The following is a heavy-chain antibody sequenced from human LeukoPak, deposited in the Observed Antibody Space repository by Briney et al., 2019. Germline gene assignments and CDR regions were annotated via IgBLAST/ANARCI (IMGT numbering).Heavy chain of an antibody. CDR3: ATEQRPYSSGWCYFDP. V-gene: IGHV3-30-3*01. CDR1: GFTFSNYA. CDR2: ISYDGSNK. D-gene: IGHD6-19*01. Sequence: GRSLRLSCAASGFTFSNYAMHWVRQAPGKGLEWVAVISYDGSNKYYADAVKGRFTISRDNSKNTPYLQMNSLRAEDTAVYYCATEQRPYSSGWCYFDPWGQGTLVTVSS. J-gene: IGHJ5*02.